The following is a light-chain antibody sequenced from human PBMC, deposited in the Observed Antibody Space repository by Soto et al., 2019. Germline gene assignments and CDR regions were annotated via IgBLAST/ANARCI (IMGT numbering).Light chain of an antibody. CDR3: AALDDSLNACV. J-gene: IGLJ1*01. Sequence: QSVLTQAPSASGTPGQRVTISCSGSSSNIGSKTVNWYQQLPGMAPKLLIFNNHQRPSGVPDRFSGSKSGTSASLAISGLQSEDEDDYYCAALDDSLNACVFGTGTKLTVL. CDR1: SSNIGSKT. CDR2: NNH. V-gene: IGLV1-44*01.